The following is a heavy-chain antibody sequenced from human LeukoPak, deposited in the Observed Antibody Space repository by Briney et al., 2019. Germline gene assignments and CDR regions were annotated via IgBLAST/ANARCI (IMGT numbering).Heavy chain of an antibody. CDR3: AKGAKMITFGGVTLDY. Sequence: PGGSLRLSCAASGFTFSSYAMSWVRQAPGKGLEWVSAISGSGGSTYYADSVKGRFTISRDNSKNTLYLQMNSLRAEDTAVYYCAKGAKMITFGGVTLDYWGQGTLVTVSS. CDR1: GFTFSSYA. J-gene: IGHJ4*02. CDR2: ISGSGGST. D-gene: IGHD3-16*01. V-gene: IGHV3-23*01.